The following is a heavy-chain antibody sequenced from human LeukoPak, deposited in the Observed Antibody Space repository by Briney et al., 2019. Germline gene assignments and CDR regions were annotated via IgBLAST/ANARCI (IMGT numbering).Heavy chain of an antibody. CDR1: GFTFSSYW. Sequence: PGGSLRLSCAASGFTFSSYWMSWVRQAPGKGLEWVANIKQDGSEKYYVDSVKGRFTISRDNAKNSLYLQMNSLRAEDTAVYYCARDQVAYDSSGFNWLGEFLFYYGMDVWGQGTTVTVSS. CDR3: ARDQVAYDSSGFNWLGEFLFYYGMDV. V-gene: IGHV3-7*01. CDR2: IKQDGSEK. D-gene: IGHD3-22*01. J-gene: IGHJ6*02.